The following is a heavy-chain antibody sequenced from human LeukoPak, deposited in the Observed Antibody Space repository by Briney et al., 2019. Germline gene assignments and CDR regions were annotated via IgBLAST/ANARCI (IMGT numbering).Heavy chain of an antibody. D-gene: IGHD3-3*01. CDR1: GVSISSYY. V-gene: IGHV4-59*01. J-gene: IGHJ6*03. CDR3: ARAPSVLRFLEWFYYYMDV. CDR2: IYYSGST. Sequence: SETLSLTCTVSGVSISSYYWSWIRQPPGKGLEWIGYIYYSGSTNYNPSLTSRVTISVDTSQNQFSLKLSSVTAADTAVYYCARAPSVLRFLEWFYYYMDVWGKGTTVTVSS.